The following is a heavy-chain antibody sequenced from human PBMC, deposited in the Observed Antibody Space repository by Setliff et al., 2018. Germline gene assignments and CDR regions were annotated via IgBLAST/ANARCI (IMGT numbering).Heavy chain of an antibody. CDR2: INPNSGAT. V-gene: IGHV1-2*06. J-gene: IGHJ4*02. Sequence: ASVKVSCKTSGYPFTDYYIHWVRQAPGQGLEWMGRINPNSGATNFAQKFQGRVTMTRDTSISTAYMDLSRLRSDDTAVYYCARDLYNSGSDYWGQGTLVTVST. CDR3: ARDLYNSGSDY. D-gene: IGHD6-25*01. CDR1: GYPFTDYY.